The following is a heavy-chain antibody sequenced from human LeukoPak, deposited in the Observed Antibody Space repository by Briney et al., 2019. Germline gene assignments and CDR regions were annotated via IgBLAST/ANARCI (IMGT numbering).Heavy chain of an antibody. D-gene: IGHD1-26*01. Sequence: PGGALRLSCAASGFTFSRYSMNRVRQAPGKGREWVSCMSSSSSYIDYAVSVKGRFTISRDNAQNSLYLHMNSLRAEAAALRFCSRDPYSGSYGAYYYYYMDVSVKGTTVTICS. CDR1: GFTFSRYS. CDR2: MSSSSSYI. CDR3: SRDPYSGSYGAYYYYYMDV. J-gene: IGHJ6*03. V-gene: IGHV3-21*01.